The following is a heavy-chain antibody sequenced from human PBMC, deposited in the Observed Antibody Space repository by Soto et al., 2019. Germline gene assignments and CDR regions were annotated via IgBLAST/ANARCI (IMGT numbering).Heavy chain of an antibody. CDR2: IIPIFGTA. Sequence: GASVKVSCKASGGTFSSYAISWVRQAPGQGLEWMGGIIPIFGTANYAQKFQGRVTITADKSTSTAYMELGSLRSEDTAVYYCASTVVDISAFDIWGQGTMVTVSS. CDR3: ASTVVDISAFDI. D-gene: IGHD5-12*01. V-gene: IGHV1-69*06. CDR1: GGTFSSYA. J-gene: IGHJ3*02.